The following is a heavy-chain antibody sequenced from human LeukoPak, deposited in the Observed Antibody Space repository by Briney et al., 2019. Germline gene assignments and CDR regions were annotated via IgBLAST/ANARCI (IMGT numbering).Heavy chain of an antibody. CDR2: ISHSGST. Sequence: SETLSLTFTVSDDSISSGAYYWTWIRQPPGKGLEWIGYISHSGSTYYNPSLKSRVTISVDMSKNQFSLKLSSVTAADTAVYYCARVNRGDQNIPERRSKYYFDYWGQGTLVTVSS. CDR3: ARVNRGDQNIPERRSKYYFDY. CDR1: DDSISSGAYY. D-gene: IGHD2/OR15-2a*01. J-gene: IGHJ4*02. V-gene: IGHV4-30-2*01.